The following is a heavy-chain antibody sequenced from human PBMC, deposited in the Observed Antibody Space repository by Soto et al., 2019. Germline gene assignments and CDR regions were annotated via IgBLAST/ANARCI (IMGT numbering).Heavy chain of an antibody. CDR2: ISYDGSNK. Sequence: QVQLVESGGGVVQPGRSLRLSCAASGFTFSSYGMHWVRQAPGKGLEWVAVISYDGSNKYYADSVKGRFTISRDNSKNTLYLQMNSMRAEDTAVYYCAKDRLHAWYFALWGRGTLVTVSS. V-gene: IGHV3-30*18. CDR1: GFTFSSYG. J-gene: IGHJ2*01. CDR3: AKDRLHAWYFAL.